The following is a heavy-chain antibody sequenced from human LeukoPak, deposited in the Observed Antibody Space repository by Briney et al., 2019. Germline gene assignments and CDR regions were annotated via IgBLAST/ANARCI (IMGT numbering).Heavy chain of an antibody. CDR2: FDPEDGET. CDR1: GYTLTELS. D-gene: IGHD3-3*01. J-gene: IGHJ6*02. Sequence: EASVKVSCKVSGYTLTELSMHWVRQAPGKGLEWMGGFDPEDGETIYAQKFQGRVTITADRSTNTAYMELSSLRSEDTAVYYCARPQLSYYDSLMDVWGQGTTVIVSS. CDR3: ARPQLSYYDSLMDV. V-gene: IGHV1-24*01.